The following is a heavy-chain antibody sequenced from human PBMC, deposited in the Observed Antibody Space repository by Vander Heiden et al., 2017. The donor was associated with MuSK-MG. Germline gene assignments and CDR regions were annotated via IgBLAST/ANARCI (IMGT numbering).Heavy chain of an antibody. CDR3: ARGARLPRSYYYYYMDV. D-gene: IGHD5-18*01. CDR2: IKHSGST. J-gene: IGHJ6*03. V-gene: IGHV4-34*01. CDR1: GGSFSGYY. Sequence: QVQLQQWGAGLLKPSETLSLTCAVYGGSFSGYYWSWIRQPPGKGLEWIGEIKHSGSTNYNPSLKSRVTISVDTSKNQFSLKLSSVTAADTAVYYCARGARLPRSYYYYYMDVWGKGTTVTVSS.